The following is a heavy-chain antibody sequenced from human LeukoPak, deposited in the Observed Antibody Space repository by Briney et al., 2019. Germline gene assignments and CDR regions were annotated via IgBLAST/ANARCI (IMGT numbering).Heavy chain of an antibody. CDR1: GLTFSDDY. V-gene: IGHV3-11*01. Sequence: GGSLRLSCSASGLTFSDDYMSWIRQAPGKGLEWVSYTSSSGSTIYYADSVKGRFIISRDNAKNSLYLQMNSLRAEDTAVYYCARENHYSSEYWGQGTLVTVSS. J-gene: IGHJ4*02. CDR2: TSSSGSTI. CDR3: ARENHYSSEY. D-gene: IGHD3-10*01.